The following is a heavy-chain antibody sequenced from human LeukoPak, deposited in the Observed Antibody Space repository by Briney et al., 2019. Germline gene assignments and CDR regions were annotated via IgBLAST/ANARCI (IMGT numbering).Heavy chain of an antibody. D-gene: IGHD3-10*01. J-gene: IGHJ3*02. CDR3: ARAGGGRLTMVRGVMGVAAFDI. Sequence: ASVKVSCKTSGYTFTNNYIHWVRQAPGQGLQWMGLVNPSGGSTSYAQMFQGRVTMTRDMSTTTVYMELSSLRSDDTAVYYCARAGGGRLTMVRGVMGVAAFDIWGQGTVVTVSS. CDR2: VNPSGGST. CDR1: GYTFTNNY. V-gene: IGHV1-46*01.